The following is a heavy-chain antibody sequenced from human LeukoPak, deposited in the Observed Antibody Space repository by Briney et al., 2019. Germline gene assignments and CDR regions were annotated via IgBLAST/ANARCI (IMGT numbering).Heavy chain of an antibody. V-gene: IGHV3-23*01. D-gene: IGHD5-24*01. J-gene: IGHJ4*02. CDR3: AKDRRWLQLPYFDY. CDR2: ISGSGGST. CDR1: GFAFSSYA. Sequence: GGSLRLSCAASGFAFSSYAMSWVRQAPGKGLEWVSAISGSGGSTYYADSVKGRFTISRDNSKNTLYLQMNSLRAEDTAVYYCAKDRRWLQLPYFDYWGQGTLVTVSS.